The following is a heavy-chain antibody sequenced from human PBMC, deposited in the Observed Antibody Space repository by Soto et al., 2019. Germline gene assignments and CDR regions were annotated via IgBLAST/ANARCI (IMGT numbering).Heavy chain of an antibody. D-gene: IGHD5-18*01. CDR3: ARDDHTGAYFDY. J-gene: IGHJ4*02. CDR2: IYFSGST. Sequence: SETLSLTCTVSGGSISTGGYYWSWIRQLPGKGLEWIGYIYFSGSTYYNPSLKSRVTISLDTSKNQFSLKLSSVTAADTAVYYCARDDHTGAYFDYWGQGTLVTVSS. CDR1: GGSISTGGYY. V-gene: IGHV4-31*03.